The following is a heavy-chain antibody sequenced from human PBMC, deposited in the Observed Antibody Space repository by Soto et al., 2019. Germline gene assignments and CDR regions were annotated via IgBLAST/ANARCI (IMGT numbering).Heavy chain of an antibody. CDR3: AGGLPEYYYDSSGFGDFDI. D-gene: IGHD3-22*01. V-gene: IGHV4-30-2*01. CDR1: GGSISSGGYS. J-gene: IGHJ3*02. Sequence: PSETLSLTCAVSGGSISSGGYSWSWIRQPPGKGLEWIGYIYHSGSTYYNPSLKSRVTISVDRSKNQFSLKLSSVTAADTAVYYCAGGLPEYYYDSSGFGDFDIWGQGTMVTVSS. CDR2: IYHSGST.